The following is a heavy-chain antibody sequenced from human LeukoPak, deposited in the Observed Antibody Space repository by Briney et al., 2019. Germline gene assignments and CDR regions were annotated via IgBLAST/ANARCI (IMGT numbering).Heavy chain of an antibody. V-gene: IGHV3-33*01. D-gene: IGHD3-10*01. CDR2: IWYDGSNK. CDR1: GFTFSSYG. Sequence: GGSLRLSCAASGFTFSSYGMHWVRQAPGKGLEWVAVIWYDGSNKYYADSVKGRFTISRDNSKNTLYLQMNSLRAEDTAVYYCGRDPGEGSGSYYPDWGQGTMVTVSS. CDR3: GRDPGEGSGSYYPD. J-gene: IGHJ3*01.